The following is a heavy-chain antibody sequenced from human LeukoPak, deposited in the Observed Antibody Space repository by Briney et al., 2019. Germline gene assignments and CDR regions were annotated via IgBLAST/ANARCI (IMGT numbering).Heavy chain of an antibody. CDR1: GYTLTELS. J-gene: IGHJ4*02. Sequence: GASLKVSCKVSGYTLTELSMHWVRQAPGKGLEWMGGFDPEDGETIYAQKFQGRVTMTEDTSTDTAYMELSSLRSEDTAVYYCATDLGSSSYVNYWGQGTLVTVSS. V-gene: IGHV1-24*01. CDR2: FDPEDGET. D-gene: IGHD6-6*01. CDR3: ATDLGSSSYVNY.